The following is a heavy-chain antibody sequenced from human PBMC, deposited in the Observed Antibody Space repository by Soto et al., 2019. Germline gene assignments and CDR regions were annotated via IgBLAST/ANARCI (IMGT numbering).Heavy chain of an antibody. Sequence: EVQLVESGGGLVQPGRSLRLSCAASGFTFDDYAMHWVRQAPGKGLEWVSGISWNSGSIGYADSVKGRFTISRDNAKNSLYLQMNRLRAEDTALYYCAKDATPYYYYMDVWGKGTTVTVSS. J-gene: IGHJ6*03. CDR1: GFTFDDYA. V-gene: IGHV3-9*01. D-gene: IGHD1-26*01. CDR3: AKDATPYYYYMDV. CDR2: ISWNSGSI.